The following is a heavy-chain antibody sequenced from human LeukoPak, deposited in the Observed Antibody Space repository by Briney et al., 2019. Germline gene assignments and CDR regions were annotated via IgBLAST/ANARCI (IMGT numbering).Heavy chain of an antibody. CDR2: ISYDGSNK. D-gene: IGHD7-27*01. CDR3: AKIWGSDHYYYYYYMDV. V-gene: IGHV3-30*18. CDR1: GFTFSSYG. Sequence: PGGSLRLSCAASGFTFSSYGMHWVRQAPGKGLEWVAVISYDGSNKYYADSVEGRFTISRDNSKNTLYLQMNSLRAEDTAVYYCAKIWGSDHYYYYYYMDVWGKGTTVTVSS. J-gene: IGHJ6*03.